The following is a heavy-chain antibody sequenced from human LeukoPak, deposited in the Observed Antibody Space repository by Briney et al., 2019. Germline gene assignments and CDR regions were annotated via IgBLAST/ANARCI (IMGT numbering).Heavy chain of an antibody. J-gene: IGHJ4*02. V-gene: IGHV3-21*01. CDR1: GFTFSSYS. CDR2: ISSSSSYI. CDR3: ARYNYGSGSYSDY. Sequence: GGSLRLSCAASGFTFSSYSMNLVRQAPGKGLELVSSISSSSSYIYYADSVKGRFTISRDNAKNSLYLQMNSLRAEDTAVYYCARYNYGSGSYSDYWGQGTLVTVSS. D-gene: IGHD3-10*01.